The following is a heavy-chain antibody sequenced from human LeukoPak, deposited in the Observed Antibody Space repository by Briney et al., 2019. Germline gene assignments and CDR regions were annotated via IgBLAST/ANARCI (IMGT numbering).Heavy chain of an antibody. CDR3: AKEQNYYDTSGYYM. CDR2: IRYDGSNN. Sequence: GGSLRLSSAAYGFTFSSYGLHWVRQAPGKGLEGVTFIRYDGSNNYYAHSVKGRLTISRDNSQNTLYLQMNSLRADDTAVYYCAKEQNYYDTSGYYMWGQGTLVTVSS. CDR1: GFTFSSYG. V-gene: IGHV3-30*02. J-gene: IGHJ4*02. D-gene: IGHD3-22*01.